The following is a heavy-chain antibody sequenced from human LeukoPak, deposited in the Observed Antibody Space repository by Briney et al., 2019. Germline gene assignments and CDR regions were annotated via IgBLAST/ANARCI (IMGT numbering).Heavy chain of an antibody. CDR3: ARSVYSYYANWFDP. J-gene: IGHJ5*02. CDR1: GXAFSSYW. Sequence: PGGSLRLSFAASGXAFSSYWMHWVRQAPGKGLVWVSRINSDGSSTTYADSVQDRFTISRDNAKNTLYLQMNSLRADDTAVYYCARSVYSYYANWFDPWGQGTLVTVSS. V-gene: IGHV3-74*01. D-gene: IGHD4-11*01. CDR2: INSDGSST.